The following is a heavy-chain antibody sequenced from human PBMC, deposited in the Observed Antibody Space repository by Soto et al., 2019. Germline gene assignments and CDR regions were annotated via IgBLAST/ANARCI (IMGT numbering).Heavy chain of an antibody. CDR1: GFTFSSYW. J-gene: IGHJ3*02. CDR2: INSDGSST. CDR3: ARGIGEQWLVRGAFDI. Sequence: EVQLVESGGGLVQPGGSLRLSCAASGFTFSSYWMHWVRQAPGKGLVWVSRINSDGSSTSYADSVKGRFTISRDNAKSTLYLQMNSLRAEDTAVYYCARGIGEQWLVRGAFDIWGQGTMVTVSS. V-gene: IGHV3-74*01. D-gene: IGHD6-19*01.